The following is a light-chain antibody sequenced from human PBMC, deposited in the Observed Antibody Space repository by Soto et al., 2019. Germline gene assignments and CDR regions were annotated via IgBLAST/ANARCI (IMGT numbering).Light chain of an antibody. CDR2: DVS. V-gene: IGLV2-11*01. CDR3: CSYAGSYSDV. Sequence: QSALTQPRSVSGSPGQSVTISCTGTSSDVGGYNYVSWYQQHPGKAPKLMIYDVSKRPSGVPDRYSGSKSGNTASLTISGLQAEDEADYYCCSYAGSYSDVFGTGTKLTLL. J-gene: IGLJ1*01. CDR1: SSDVGGYNY.